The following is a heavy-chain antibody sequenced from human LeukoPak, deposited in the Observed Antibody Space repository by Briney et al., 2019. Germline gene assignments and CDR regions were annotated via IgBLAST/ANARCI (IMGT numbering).Heavy chain of an antibody. CDR3: AGRIAFDY. V-gene: IGHV3-21*01. CDR2: ISSSSSYI. Sequence: PGGSLRLSGAPSGFPFVGFSRNWARRAPGRGLEWVSSISSSSSYIYYADSVKGRFTISRDNAKNSLYLQMNSLRAEDTAVYYCAGRIAFDYWGQGTLVTVSS. CDR1: GFPFVGFS. D-gene: IGHD6-13*01. J-gene: IGHJ4*02.